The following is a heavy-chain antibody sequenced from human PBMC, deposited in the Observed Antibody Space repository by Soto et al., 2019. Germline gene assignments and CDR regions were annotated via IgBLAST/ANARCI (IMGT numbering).Heavy chain of an antibody. D-gene: IGHD3-3*01. CDR2: IFSGGMT. V-gene: IGHV3-53*01. CDR3: AGASNYEYGFEY. CDR1: GFTVKGNY. J-gene: IGHJ4*02. Sequence: GGSLRLSCAPSGFTVKGNYVGWARQASGKGMEWVSIIFSGGMTYYTDSVKGRFTISKDISKNTLSLQMDSLRADDTAVYFCAGASNYEYGFEYWGRGTPVTVSS.